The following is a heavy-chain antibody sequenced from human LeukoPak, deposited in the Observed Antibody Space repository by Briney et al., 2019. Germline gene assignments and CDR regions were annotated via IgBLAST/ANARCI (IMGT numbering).Heavy chain of an antibody. D-gene: IGHD6-13*01. CDR1: GGSISSSSYY. J-gene: IGHJ4*02. Sequence: PSETLSLTCTVSGGSISSSSYYWGWIRQPPGKGLEWIGTIYHSGITYYNPSLESRVTISVDTSKNQFSLKLTSVTAADTAVYFCARVVSTSWAFDYWGQGTQVTVSS. CDR2: IYHSGIT. V-gene: IGHV4-39*07. CDR3: ARVVSTSWAFDY.